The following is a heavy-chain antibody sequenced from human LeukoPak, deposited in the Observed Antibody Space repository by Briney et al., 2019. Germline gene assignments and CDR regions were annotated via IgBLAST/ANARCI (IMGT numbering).Heavy chain of an antibody. V-gene: IGHV4-59*01. CDR1: GGSISSYY. CDR2: FYYSGSS. CDR3: ARVSPAVDAFDI. J-gene: IGHJ3*02. Sequence: SETLSLTCTVSGGSISSYYWSWIRQPPGKGLEWIGYFYYSGSSNYNPSLKSRVTISGDTSKNQFSLKLSSVTAADTAIYYCARVSPAVDAFDIWGRGTMVTVSS. D-gene: IGHD2-2*01.